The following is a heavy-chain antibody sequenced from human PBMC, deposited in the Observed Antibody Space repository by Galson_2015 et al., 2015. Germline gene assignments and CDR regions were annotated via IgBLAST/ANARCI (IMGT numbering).Heavy chain of an antibody. CDR3: SRQAGDGDYGDF. D-gene: IGHD4-17*01. V-gene: IGHV5-51*01. CDR2: IYPGDSDT. Sequence: QSGAEVTKPGESLKISCKASGYSFPNYWIAWVRQMPGKGLECMGRIYPGDSDTRYSPSFQGQVTISADKSIRTAYLQWSSLEASDTAIYYCSRQAGDGDYGDFWGQETLVTVSS. CDR1: GYSFPNYW. J-gene: IGHJ4*02.